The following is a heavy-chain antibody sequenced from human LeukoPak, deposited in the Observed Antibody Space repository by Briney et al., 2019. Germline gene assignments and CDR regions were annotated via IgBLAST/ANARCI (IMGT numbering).Heavy chain of an antibody. Sequence: PGGSLRLSCAVSGWTVSNIYMSWVRQAPGKGLEWVSVIESGGKTYCADSVKGRFTISRDNSRNTLYLQMNSLRAEDTALYYCGRGGYDVDVWGRGTRVTVSS. V-gene: IGHV3-66*01. J-gene: IGHJ6*02. CDR2: IESGGKT. CDR3: GRGGYDVDV. D-gene: IGHD3-22*01. CDR1: GWTVSNIY.